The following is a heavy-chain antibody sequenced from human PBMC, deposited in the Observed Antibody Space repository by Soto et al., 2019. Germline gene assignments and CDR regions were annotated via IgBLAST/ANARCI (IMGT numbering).Heavy chain of an antibody. D-gene: IGHD3-10*01. CDR2: VNPRSGDR. V-gene: IGHV1-2*02. CDR3: ARDNYGPLDY. CDR1: GYTFTDLY. J-gene: IGHJ4*02. Sequence: QVQLVQSGAELKKPGASVSVSCKPSGYTFTDLYINWVRQAPGQGLEWMGWVNPRSGDRRNTQKFPGRVTMSRYTATSTVYIELNSLMSYDAAVYYGARDNYGPLDYWGQGTLVTVSS.